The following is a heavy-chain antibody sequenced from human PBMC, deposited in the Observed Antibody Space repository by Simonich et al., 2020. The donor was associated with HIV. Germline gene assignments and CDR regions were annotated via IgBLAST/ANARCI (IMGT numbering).Heavy chain of an antibody. J-gene: IGHJ3*02. D-gene: IGHD3-10*01. CDR1: GFSLSTSGMR. V-gene: IGHV2-70*04. CDR2: IDWDDDK. CDR3: ARTPIIRGIIVAFDI. Sequence: QVTLKESGPALVKPTQTLTLTCTFSGFSLSTSGMRVSGIRQPPGKALEWLARIDWDDDKFYSTSLKTRLTISKDTSKNQVVLTMTNMDPVDTATYYCARTPIIRGIIVAFDIWGQGTMVTVSS.